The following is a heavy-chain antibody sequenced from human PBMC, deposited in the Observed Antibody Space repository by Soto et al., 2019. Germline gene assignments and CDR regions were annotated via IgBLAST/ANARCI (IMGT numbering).Heavy chain of an antibody. CDR1: GFTFSSYG. CDR3: ARDLRSKAADSRGCLVCGY. Sequence: SLRLSCAASGFTFSSYGMHLVRQAPGKGLEWVAVMWYDGSNKYYADSVKGRFTISRDNSKNTLYLQMNSLRAEDTAVYYCARDLRSKAADSRGCLVCGYWGQGTLVTVCS. CDR2: MWYDGSNK. V-gene: IGHV3-33*01. D-gene: IGHD3-22*01. J-gene: IGHJ4*02.